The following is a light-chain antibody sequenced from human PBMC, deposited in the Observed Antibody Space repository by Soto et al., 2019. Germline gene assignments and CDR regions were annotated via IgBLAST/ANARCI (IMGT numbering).Light chain of an antibody. Sequence: AIRMTQSPSSFSASTRDRVTITCRASQGISSYLAWYQQKPGKEPKLLIYAASTLQSGVPSRVSGMLSWKELNLNISSLKHDDFSTYDGQQYNSYFWTFGQGTKVDNK. CDR1: QGISSY. CDR2: AAS. V-gene: IGKV1-8*01. CDR3: QQYNSYFWT. J-gene: IGKJ1*01.